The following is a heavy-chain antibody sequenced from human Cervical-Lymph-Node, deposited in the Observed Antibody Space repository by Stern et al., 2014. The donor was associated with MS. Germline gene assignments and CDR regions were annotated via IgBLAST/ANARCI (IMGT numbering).Heavy chain of an antibody. CDR2: ISPGGSTT. D-gene: IGHD2-21*01. Sequence: EVQLVESGGGLVQPGGSLRLSCAASGFTFSSYWMHWVRQVPGKGLVWVSRISPGGSTTHYADSVKGRFTIYRDNAKNTLYLQMNSLRAEDTAVYYCARGFRDYWGQGTLVTVSS. J-gene: IGHJ4*02. CDR3: ARGFRDY. V-gene: IGHV3-74*02. CDR1: GFTFSSYW.